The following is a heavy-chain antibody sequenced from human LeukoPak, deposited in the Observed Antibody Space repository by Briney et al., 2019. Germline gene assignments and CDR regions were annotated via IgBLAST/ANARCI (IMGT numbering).Heavy chain of an antibody. CDR1: GYTFTGYY. Sequence: ASVKVSCKASGYTFTGYYMHWVRQAPGQGLEWMGWINPNSGGTNYAQKFQGRVTMTRDTSISTAYMELSRLRSDDTAVYYCASANDFWSGYYTELFGYWGQGTLVTVSS. CDR2: INPNSGGT. CDR3: ASANDFWSGYYTELFGY. D-gene: IGHD3-3*01. J-gene: IGHJ4*02. V-gene: IGHV1-2*02.